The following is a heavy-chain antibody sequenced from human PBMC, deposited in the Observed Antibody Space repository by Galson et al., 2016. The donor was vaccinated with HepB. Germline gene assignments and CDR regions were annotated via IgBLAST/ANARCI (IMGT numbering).Heavy chain of an antibody. CDR3: ARAFSGYDHFDY. Sequence: SCKASGYSFTTYTIHWVRQAPGQRLEWMGWINGGNGNTKYSQKFQGRVTTTRDTSASTAYMELSRLRSEDTAVYYCARAFSGYDHFDYWGQGTLVTVSS. J-gene: IGHJ4*02. D-gene: IGHD5-12*01. CDR2: INGGNGNT. CDR1: GYSFTTYT. V-gene: IGHV1-3*01.